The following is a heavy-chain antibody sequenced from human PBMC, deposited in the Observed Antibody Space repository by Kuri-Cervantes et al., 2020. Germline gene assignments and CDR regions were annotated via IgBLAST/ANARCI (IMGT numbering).Heavy chain of an antibody. J-gene: IGHJ4*02. V-gene: IGHV3-30*18. Sequence: GGSLRLSCAASGFTFSSYGMHWVRQAPGKGLEWVAVISYDGSNKYYADSVKGRFTISRDNSKNTLYLQMNSLRAEDTAVYYCAKDYYDSSGYYYVPDYWGQGTLVTVSS. CDR3: AKDYYDSSGYYYVPDY. D-gene: IGHD3-22*01. CDR1: GFTFSSYG. CDR2: ISYDGSNK.